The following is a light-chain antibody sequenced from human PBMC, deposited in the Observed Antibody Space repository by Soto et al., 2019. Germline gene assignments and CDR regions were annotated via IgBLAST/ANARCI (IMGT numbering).Light chain of an antibody. J-gene: IGKJ4*01. CDR3: QQYDNLPLT. Sequence: DIQMTQSPSSLSASVGDRVTITCQASQDISNYLHWYQQKPGKAPKLLIYDASNLETGGPSRFSGSGSGTDFTFTISSLQPEDIATYYCQQYDNLPLTFGGGTKVEIK. CDR2: DAS. CDR1: QDISNY. V-gene: IGKV1-33*01.